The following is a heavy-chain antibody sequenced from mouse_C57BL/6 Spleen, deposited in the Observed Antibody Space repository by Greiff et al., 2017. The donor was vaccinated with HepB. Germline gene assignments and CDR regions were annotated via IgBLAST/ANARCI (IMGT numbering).Heavy chain of an antibody. CDR2: ISSGSSTI. J-gene: IGHJ1*03. V-gene: IGHV5-17*01. Sequence: EVQVVESGGGLVKPGGSLKLSCAASGFTFSDYGMHWVRQAPEKGLEWVAYISSGSSTIYYADTVKGRFTISRDNAKNTLFLQMTSLRSEDTAMYYCARGDYGNSYWYFDVWGTGTTVTVSS. CDR1: GFTFSDYG. D-gene: IGHD2-1*01. CDR3: ARGDYGNSYWYFDV.